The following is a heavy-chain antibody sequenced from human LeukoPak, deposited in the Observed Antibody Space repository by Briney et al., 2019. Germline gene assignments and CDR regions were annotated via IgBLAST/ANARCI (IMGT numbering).Heavy chain of an antibody. D-gene: IGHD4-23*01. CDR2: IYYSGST. Sequence: PSETLSLTCTVSGGSISSYYWSWIRQPPGKGLEWIGYIYYSGSTNYNPSLKSRVTISVDTSKNQFSLKLSSVTAADTAVYYCARVCGDYGGWPYFDYWGQGTLVTVSS. CDR3: ARVCGDYGGWPYFDY. V-gene: IGHV4-59*01. CDR1: GGSISSYY. J-gene: IGHJ4*02.